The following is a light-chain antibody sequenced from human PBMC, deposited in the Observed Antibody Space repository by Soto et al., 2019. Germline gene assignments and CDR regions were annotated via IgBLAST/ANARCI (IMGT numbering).Light chain of an antibody. J-gene: IGLJ3*02. Sequence: SYELTQPPSVSVSPGQTASISCSGDKLGDKYACWYQVKPGQSPVLVIYQDNRRPSGIPERFSGSNSGNTATLTISGTQAMDEADYYCQACDSTTDVVFGAGTQLTVL. CDR1: KLGDKY. CDR3: QACDSTTDVV. CDR2: QDN. V-gene: IGLV3-1*01.